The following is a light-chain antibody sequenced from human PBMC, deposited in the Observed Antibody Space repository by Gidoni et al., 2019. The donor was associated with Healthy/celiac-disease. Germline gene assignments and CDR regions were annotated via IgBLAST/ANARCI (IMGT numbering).Light chain of an antibody. J-gene: IGKJ5*01. Sequence: ESVLTQDTGTLSLSPGERATLSCRASQSVSSSYLAWYQQKPGQAPRLLLYGASSRATGIPDRFRGSGSGTDFTLTISRLEPEDFAVYYCQQYGSSPRVTFGQGTRLEIK. CDR3: QQYGSSPRVT. CDR2: GAS. CDR1: QSVSSSY. V-gene: IGKV3-20*01.